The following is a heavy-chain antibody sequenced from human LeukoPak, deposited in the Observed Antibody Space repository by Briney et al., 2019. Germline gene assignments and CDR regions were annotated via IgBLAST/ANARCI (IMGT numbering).Heavy chain of an antibody. Sequence: ASVKVSCKASGYTFTSYYMHWVRQAPGQGLEWMGIINPSGGSTSYAQKFQGRVTMTRDMSTSTVYMELSSLRSEDTAVYYCARGVWFGELVALRNYYYYMDVWGKGTTVTVSS. CDR2: INPSGGST. V-gene: IGHV1-46*01. D-gene: IGHD3-10*01. CDR1: GYTFTSYY. J-gene: IGHJ6*03. CDR3: ARGVWFGELVALRNYYYYMDV.